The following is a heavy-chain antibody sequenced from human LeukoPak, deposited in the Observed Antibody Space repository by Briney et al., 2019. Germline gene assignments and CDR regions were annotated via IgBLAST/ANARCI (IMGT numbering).Heavy chain of an antibody. J-gene: IGHJ4*02. D-gene: IGHD1-14*01. CDR1: GFTFSNYW. V-gene: IGHV3-74*01. CDR3: ARAREPSLYYFDY. CDR2: INSDGSTT. Sequence: GGSLRLSCAASGFTFSNYWMHWVRQAPGKGLVWVSRINSDGSTTSYADSVKGRFTISRDNAKNTLYLQMHSLRAEDSAVYYCARAREPSLYYFDYWGQGTLVTISS.